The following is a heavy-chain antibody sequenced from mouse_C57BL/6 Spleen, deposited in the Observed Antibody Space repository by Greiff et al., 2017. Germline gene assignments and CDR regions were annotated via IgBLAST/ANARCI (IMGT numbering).Heavy chain of an antibody. J-gene: IGHJ2*01. V-gene: IGHV5-4*03. CDR1: GFTFSSYA. CDR3: ARASFITTVVGGDFDY. D-gene: IGHD1-1*01. Sequence: EVKVEESGGGLVKPGGSLKLSCAASGFTFSSYAMSWVRQTPEKRLEWVATISDGGSYTYYPDNVKGRFTISRDNAKNHLYLQMSHLKSEDTAMYYCARASFITTVVGGDFDYWGQGTTLTVSS. CDR2: ISDGGSYT.